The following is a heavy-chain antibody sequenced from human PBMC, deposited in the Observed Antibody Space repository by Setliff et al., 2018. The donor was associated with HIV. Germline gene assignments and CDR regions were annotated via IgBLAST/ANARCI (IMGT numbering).Heavy chain of an antibody. CDR1: GYTFSMYW. J-gene: IGHJ4*02. CDR3: ASGSGYCTNGVCYIGVHKIPDRYYSDY. CDR2: LYPGDSDT. V-gene: IGHV5-51*01. Sequence: GESLKISCQTSGYTFSMYWIGWVRQRPGKGLEWMAILYPGDSDTRYSPSFQSQVTISADKSTGTAYMELSSLTPDDTAVYYCASGSGYCTNGVCYIGVHKIPDRYYSDYWGQGTLVTVSS. D-gene: IGHD2-8*01.